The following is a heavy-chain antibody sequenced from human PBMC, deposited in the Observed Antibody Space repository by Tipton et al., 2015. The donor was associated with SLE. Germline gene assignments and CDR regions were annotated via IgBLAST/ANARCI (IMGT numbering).Heavy chain of an antibody. CDR2: IYYSGRT. CDR1: GGSIRSSNYY. V-gene: IGHV4-39*07. Sequence: TLSLTCTVSGGSIRSSNYYWGWIRQPPGKGLEWIGSIYYSGRTGYNPSLRSRVTMSVDTSKNQFSLKLSSVTAADTAMYYCVRVSSGGHFDLWGRGTLVTVSS. D-gene: IGHD5/OR15-5a*01. CDR3: VRVSSGGHFDL. J-gene: IGHJ2*01.